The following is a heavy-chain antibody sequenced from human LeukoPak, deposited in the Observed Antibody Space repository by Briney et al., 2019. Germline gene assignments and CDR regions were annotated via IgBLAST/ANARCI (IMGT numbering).Heavy chain of an antibody. CDR1: GFTFSSFW. J-gene: IGHJ4*02. V-gene: IGHV3-7*03. D-gene: IGHD6-19*01. CDR2: IKEDGSQK. Sequence: PXGSLRLSCAASGFTFSSFWMTWVRQAPGKGLEWVANIKEDGSQKYYVDSVKGRFTISRDNAKSSLHLQMNGLRAEDTAMYYCVKDSGWFHFASWGQGTLVTVSS. CDR3: VKDSGWFHFAS.